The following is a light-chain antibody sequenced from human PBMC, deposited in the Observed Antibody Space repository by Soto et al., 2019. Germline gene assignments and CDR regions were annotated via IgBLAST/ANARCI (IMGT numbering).Light chain of an antibody. V-gene: IGLV1-51*01. CDR1: SSNIGNNY. Sequence: QSVLTQPPSVSAAPGQKVTISCSGSSSNIGNNYVSWYQHLPGTAPKPLIYDTNQRPSGIPDRFSGSKSGTSATLGITGLQTGDEADYYCGTWDGSVSTGVVFGGGTQLTVL. CDR3: GTWDGSVSTGVV. J-gene: IGLJ2*01. CDR2: DTN.